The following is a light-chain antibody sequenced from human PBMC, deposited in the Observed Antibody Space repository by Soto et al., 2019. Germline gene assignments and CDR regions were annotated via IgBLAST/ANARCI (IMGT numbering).Light chain of an antibody. CDR1: QGISSA. J-gene: IGKJ5*01. V-gene: IGKV1-13*02. CDR3: QQFIH. CDR2: DAS. Sequence: AIQLTQSPSSLSASVGDRVTITCRASQGISSALAWYQQKPGKAPKLLIYDASSLESGVPSRFSGSGSGTDFTLSISSLQHEDFATYYCQQFIHFCQGTRLEIK.